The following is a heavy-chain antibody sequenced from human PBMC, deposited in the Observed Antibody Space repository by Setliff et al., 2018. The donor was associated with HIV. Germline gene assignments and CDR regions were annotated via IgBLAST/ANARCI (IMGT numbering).Heavy chain of an antibody. CDR1: GYSFSTSF. CDR3: SRLRVDAYGDSGYYFDC. J-gene: IGHJ4*02. D-gene: IGHD4-17*01. V-gene: IGHV1-46*03. CDR2: INPSGGTT. Sequence: ASVKVSCKASGYSFSTSFIHWVRQAPGQGLEWMGIINPSGGTTRYAQKFQGRVTMTSDTSTSTVYIELSSLKTEDTAVYYCSRLRVDAYGDSGYYFDCWGQGTLVTVS.